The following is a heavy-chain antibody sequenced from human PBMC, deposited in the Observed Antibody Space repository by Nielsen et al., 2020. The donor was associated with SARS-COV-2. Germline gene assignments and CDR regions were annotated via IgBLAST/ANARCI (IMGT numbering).Heavy chain of an antibody. CDR3: VRGCGRSSCPYYLDN. CDR2: VDATSNYI. CDR1: GFTFSTYT. J-gene: IGHJ4*02. V-gene: IGHV3-21*04. Sequence: GESLKISCVASGFTFSTYTMTWVRQAPGKGLEWVAAVDATSNYIYYADAVRGRFTISRDNANNVLYLQMNSLRAEDTAVFYCVRGCGRSSCPYYLDNWGQGTLVTVSS. D-gene: IGHD2-15*01.